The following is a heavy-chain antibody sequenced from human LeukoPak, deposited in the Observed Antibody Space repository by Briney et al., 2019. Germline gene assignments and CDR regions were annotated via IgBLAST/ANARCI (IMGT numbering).Heavy chain of an antibody. CDR1: GGSISSYY. J-gene: IGHJ3*02. Sequence: SETLSLTCTVSGGSISSYYWTWIRQPPGKGLEWTGYIYYSGSTNYNPSLKSRVTISVDTSKNQFSLRLTSVTAADTAMYYCARDYDANQAFDIWGQGTMVTVSS. CDR3: ARDYDANQAFDI. CDR2: IYYSGST. D-gene: IGHD4-23*01. V-gene: IGHV4-59*12.